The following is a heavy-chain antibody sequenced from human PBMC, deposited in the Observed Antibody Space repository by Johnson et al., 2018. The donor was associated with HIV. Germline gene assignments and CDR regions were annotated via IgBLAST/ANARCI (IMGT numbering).Heavy chain of an antibody. Sequence: VQLVESGGGLVQPGRSLRLSCAASGFTFDDYAMHWVRQAPGKGLEWVSGISWNSGSIGYADSVKGRFTISRANAKNSLYLQMNSLRAEDTALYYCAKDPSKGYNFWSGSPDAFDIWGQGTMVTVSS. V-gene: IGHV3-9*01. D-gene: IGHD3-3*01. CDR1: GFTFDDYA. CDR3: AKDPSKGYNFWSGSPDAFDI. CDR2: ISWNSGSI. J-gene: IGHJ3*02.